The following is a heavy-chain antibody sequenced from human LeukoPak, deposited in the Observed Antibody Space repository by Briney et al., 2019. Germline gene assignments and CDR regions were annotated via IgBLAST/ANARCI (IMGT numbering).Heavy chain of an antibody. D-gene: IGHD3-3*01. V-gene: IGHV1-69-2*01. CDR2: VDPEDGET. CDR3: GTDREIYEIDY. CDR1: GYTLTDYY. J-gene: IGHJ4*02. Sequence: GASVKVSCKASGYTLTDYYMHWVQQAPGKGLEWMGRVDPEDGETVYAEKFQDRVTISADTSTDTAYMELSSLRSEDTAVYYCGTDREIYEIDYWGQGTLVTVSS.